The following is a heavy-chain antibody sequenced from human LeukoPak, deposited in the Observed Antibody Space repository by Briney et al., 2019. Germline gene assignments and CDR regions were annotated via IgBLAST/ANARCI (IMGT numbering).Heavy chain of an antibody. CDR3: ARGRGLKSYYFYMDV. CDR1: GFSFGTYA. J-gene: IGHJ6*03. V-gene: IGHV3-64*01. Sequence: GGSLRLSCAASGFSFGTYAMHWVRQAPGKGLEYVSVISSNGGTTYYANSVKGRFNISRDNSMNTLYLQMVSLSAEDMAVYYCARGRGLKSYYFYMDVWGKGTTVTVSS. CDR2: ISSNGGTT. D-gene: IGHD5-24*01.